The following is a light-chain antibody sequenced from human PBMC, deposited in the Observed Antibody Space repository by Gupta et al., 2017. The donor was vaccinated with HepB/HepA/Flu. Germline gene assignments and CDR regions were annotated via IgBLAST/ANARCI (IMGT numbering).Light chain of an antibody. CDR1: QSLVHSDGNTY. J-gene: IGKJ1*01. V-gene: IGKV2-24*01. CDR3: MQATQMPWT. CDR2: KIF. Sequence: DIVMTQPPLSSPVTLGEPASISCRSSQSLVHSDGNTYLSWLHQRPGQPPRLLIYKIFNRFSGVPDRFSGRGAGTDFTLKISRVEAEDVGIYYCMQATQMPWTFGQGTKVEIK.